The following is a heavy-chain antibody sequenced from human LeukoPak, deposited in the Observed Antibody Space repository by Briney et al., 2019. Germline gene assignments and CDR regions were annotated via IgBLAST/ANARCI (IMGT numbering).Heavy chain of an antibody. CDR2: ISGSGGAT. CDR1: GFTFSNYA. J-gene: IGHJ4*02. Sequence: GRSLRLSCAASGFTFSNYAMTWVRQAPGKGLEWVSAISGSGGATFYADSVKGRFSISRDNSKNTLYVQMNSLSPEDTAVYYSAKGPVVPVATYFFDYWGQGTLVIVSS. CDR3: AKGPVVPVATYFFDY. D-gene: IGHD2-2*01. V-gene: IGHV3-23*01.